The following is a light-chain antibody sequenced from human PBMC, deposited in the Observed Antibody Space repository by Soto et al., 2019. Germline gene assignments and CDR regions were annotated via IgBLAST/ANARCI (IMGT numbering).Light chain of an antibody. V-gene: IGLV1-51*01. Sequence: QSVLTQPPSVSAAPGQKVTLSCSGSSPNIGNNLVAWYQPFPGTAPRLLLYDDNKRPSGIPDRFSGSRSGTSATLDITGLQTGDEADYYCGTWDSSLTLLVFGGGTKLTVL. CDR1: SPNIGNNL. CDR2: DDN. CDR3: GTWDSSLTLLV. J-gene: IGLJ2*01.